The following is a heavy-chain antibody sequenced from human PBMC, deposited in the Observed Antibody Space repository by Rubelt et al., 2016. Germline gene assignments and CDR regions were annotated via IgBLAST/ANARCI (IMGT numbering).Heavy chain of an antibody. CDR3: AKYGKTYYYDSSGELDY. D-gene: IGHD3-22*01. J-gene: IGHJ4*02. V-gene: IGHV3-33*06. Sequence: QVQLVESGGGVVQPGRSLRLSCAASGFTFSSYGMHWVRQAPGKGLEWVAVIWYDGSNKYYADSVKGRFTISRDNSKNTLYLQMNSLRAEDTAVYYCAKYGKTYYYDSSGELDYWGQGTLVTVSS. CDR2: IWYDGSNK. CDR1: GFTFSSYG.